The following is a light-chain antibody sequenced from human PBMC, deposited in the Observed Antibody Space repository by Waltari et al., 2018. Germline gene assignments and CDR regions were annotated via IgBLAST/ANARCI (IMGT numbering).Light chain of an antibody. CDR1: SRDIREYHS. CDR2: DIS. J-gene: IGLJ2*01. V-gene: IGLV2-11*02. Sequence: HSALTQPRSVPGSPGPPVTICCPRTSRDIREYHSVSWSQHHPGEAHKLIIYDISEPPAGVPHRFSGSKSGNTASRTISGLQAEDEADYYCSSYAGSFTHVVFGGGTRLTVL. CDR3: SSYAGSFTHVV.